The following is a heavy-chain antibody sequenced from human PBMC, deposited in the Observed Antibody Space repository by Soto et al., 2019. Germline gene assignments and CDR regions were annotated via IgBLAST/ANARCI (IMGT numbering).Heavy chain of an antibody. CDR2: IYWDDDK. CDR1: GFSLRSTGAG. CDR3: ARRFYERSGYFLLFEY. J-gene: IGHJ4*02. D-gene: IGHD3-22*01. Sequence: SGPPLVSPEQPLSLHCRFSGFSLRSTGAGVGWIRQPPVRALEWLALIYWDDDKRYSPSLKTRLTITKDTSKSQVVLTMTNMDPVDTATYYCARRFYERSGYFLLFEYWVQGNLVTVT. V-gene: IGHV2-5*02.